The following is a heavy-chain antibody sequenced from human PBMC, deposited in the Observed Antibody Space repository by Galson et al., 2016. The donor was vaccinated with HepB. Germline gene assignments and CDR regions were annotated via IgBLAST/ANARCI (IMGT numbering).Heavy chain of an antibody. CDR3: AHRRSGYCNTVNCLYFDY. CDR1: GFSLSTTGEA. D-gene: IGHD2-15*01. CDR2: IHWNDDK. Sequence: PALVKPTQTLTLTCTFSGFSLSTTGEAVGWTRQPPGKALEWLALIHWNDDKRYSPSPKSRLTITKDTSKNQVVLTVTNMDPVDTATYFCAHRRSGYCNTVNCLYFDYWGQGTLATVSS. V-gene: IGHV2-5*01. J-gene: IGHJ4*02.